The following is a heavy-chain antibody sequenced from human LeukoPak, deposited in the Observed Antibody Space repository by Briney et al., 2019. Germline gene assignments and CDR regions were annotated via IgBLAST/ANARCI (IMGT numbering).Heavy chain of an antibody. CDR2: ISGSGGST. CDR3: AKDWMSTIINYFDY. CDR1: GFTFSNYA. J-gene: IGHJ4*02. D-gene: IGHD5-12*01. Sequence: GGSLRLSCVASGFTFSNYAVSWVRQTPGKGLEWVSSISGSGGSTHYADSVKGRFTISRDNSKNILYLQMNSLRAEDTAVYYCAKDWMSTIINYFDYWGQGTLVTVSS. V-gene: IGHV3-23*01.